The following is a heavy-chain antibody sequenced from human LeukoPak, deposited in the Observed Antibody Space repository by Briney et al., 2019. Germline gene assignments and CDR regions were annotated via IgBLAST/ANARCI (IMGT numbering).Heavy chain of an antibody. V-gene: IGHV4-30-2*01. CDR2: IYHSGST. CDR1: GGSISSGGYS. CDR3: ARRGLGYYDSSGYYGYAFDI. D-gene: IGHD3-22*01. Sequence: SETLSLTCAVSGGSISSGGYSWSWIRQPPGKGLEWIGYIYHSGSTYYNPSLKSRVTISVDTSKNQFSLKLSSVTAADTAVYYCARRGLGYYDSSGYYGYAFDIWGQGTMVTVSS. J-gene: IGHJ3*02.